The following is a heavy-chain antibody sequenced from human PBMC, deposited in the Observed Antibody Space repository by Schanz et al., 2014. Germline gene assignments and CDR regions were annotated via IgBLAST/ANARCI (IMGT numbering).Heavy chain of an antibody. CDR2: IIPIHGIV. V-gene: IGHV1-69*02. D-gene: IGHD3-16*01. CDR1: GGTFSTYT. J-gene: IGHJ2*01. CDR3: VRVPSRDVSFDL. Sequence: QVQLVQSGAEVKKPGSSVKVSCKASGGTFSTYTISWVRQAPGQGLEWMGRIIPIHGIVNYAQRFQDRVRITADKSTSSAYMELSSLRSDDTAHYYCVRVPSRDVSFDLWGRGTLVTVSS.